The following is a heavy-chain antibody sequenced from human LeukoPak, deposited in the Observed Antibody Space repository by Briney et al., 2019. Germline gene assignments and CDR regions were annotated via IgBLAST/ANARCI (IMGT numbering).Heavy chain of an antibody. CDR3: ARASSGWYRDFDY. CDR1: GYTFTGYY. Sequence: ASVKVSCKASGYTFTGYYMHWVRQAPGQGLEWMGRINPNSGGTNYAQKFQGRVTMTRDTPISTAYMELSRLRSDDTAVYYCARASSGWYRDFDYWGQGTLVTVSS. CDR2: INPNSGGT. J-gene: IGHJ4*02. D-gene: IGHD6-19*01. V-gene: IGHV1-2*06.